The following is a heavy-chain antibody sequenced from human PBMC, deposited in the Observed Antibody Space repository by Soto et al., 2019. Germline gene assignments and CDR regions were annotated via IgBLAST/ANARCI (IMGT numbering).Heavy chain of an antibody. CDR3: APSQRKYYDILTGPFDY. J-gene: IGHJ4*02. CDR1: GFSLSTSGVG. CDR2: IYWDDDD. Sequence: QITLKESGPTLAKPTQTLTLTCTFSGFSLSTSGVGVGWIRQPPGKALEWLALIYWDDDDRYSPSLKSRLTITKDTSKNQVVLTMTNMDPVDTATYYCAPSQRKYYDILTGPFDYWGQGTLVTVSS. V-gene: IGHV2-5*02. D-gene: IGHD3-9*01.